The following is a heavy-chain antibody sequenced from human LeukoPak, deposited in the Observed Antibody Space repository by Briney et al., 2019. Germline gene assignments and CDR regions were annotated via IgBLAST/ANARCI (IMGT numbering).Heavy chain of an antibody. D-gene: IGHD1-14*01. J-gene: IGHJ4*02. V-gene: IGHV3-74*03. CDR1: GFTFSSHW. Sequence: GGSLRLSCAASGFTFSSHWMHWVRQVPGKGLVWVSRINGDGRRITYADSVKGRFTISRDNAKNTLFLQMDSLRAEDTALYYCARDRPDGRTSFDYWGLGTLVTVSS. CDR3: ARDRPDGRTSFDY. CDR2: INGDGRRI.